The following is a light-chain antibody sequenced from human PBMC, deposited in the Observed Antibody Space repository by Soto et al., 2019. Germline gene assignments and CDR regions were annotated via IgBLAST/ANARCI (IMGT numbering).Light chain of an antibody. CDR1: SSDVGGYNY. CDR3: RPYTSSSTLV. J-gene: IGLJ1*01. V-gene: IGLV2-14*01. CDR2: DVS. Sequence: QSALTQPASVSGSPGQSITISCTGTSSDVGGYNYVSWYQQHQGKAPKLMINDVSNRPSGVSNRFSVSKSGNTASMSISGLQAEDEADYYYRPYTSSSTLVFGPGTKLTVL.